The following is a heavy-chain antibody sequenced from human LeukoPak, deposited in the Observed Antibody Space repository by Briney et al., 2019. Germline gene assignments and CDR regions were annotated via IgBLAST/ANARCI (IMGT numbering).Heavy chain of an antibody. Sequence: GGSLRLSCAASGFTFNKAWMSWVRLAPGKGLEWVGRIKNKGDGGTTDYSAPVKGRFTVSRDDSKSTLYLQMNSLKTEDTAVYYCTTSGTPFEYWGQGTLVTVSS. CDR1: GFTFNKAW. D-gene: IGHD3-10*01. V-gene: IGHV3-15*01. J-gene: IGHJ4*02. CDR2: IKNKGDGGTT. CDR3: TTSGTPFEY.